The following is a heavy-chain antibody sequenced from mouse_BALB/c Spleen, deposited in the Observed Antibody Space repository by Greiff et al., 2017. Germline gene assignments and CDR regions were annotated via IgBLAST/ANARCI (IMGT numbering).Heavy chain of an antibody. CDR2: ISYSGST. D-gene: IGHD1-1*01. Sequence: EVHLVESGPGLVKPSQSLSLTCTVTGYSITSDYAWNWIRQFPGNKLEWMGYISYSGSTSYNPSLKSRISITRDTSKNQFFLQLNSVTTEDTATYYCASPYGSSSHYYAMDYWGQGTSVTVSS. CDR1: GYSITSDYA. V-gene: IGHV3-2*02. J-gene: IGHJ4*01. CDR3: ASPYGSSSHYYAMDY.